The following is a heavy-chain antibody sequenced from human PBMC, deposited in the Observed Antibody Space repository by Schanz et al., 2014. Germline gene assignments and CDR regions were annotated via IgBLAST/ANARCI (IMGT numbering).Heavy chain of an antibody. CDR3: ARRGPNCSNNACYHGWFDP. D-gene: IGHD4-4*01. CDR1: GYTFTGYS. V-gene: IGHV1-2*02. J-gene: IGHJ5*02. CDR2: INPLSGAT. Sequence: QVQLVQSGAEVKKPGSSVTVSCKASGYTFTGYSIHWVRQAPGQGFEWMGWINPLSGATDYAPTFQGRVSMTRDTSISTAYMEVTRLVSSDTAVYYCARRGPNCSNNACYHGWFDPWGQGTLVTVSS.